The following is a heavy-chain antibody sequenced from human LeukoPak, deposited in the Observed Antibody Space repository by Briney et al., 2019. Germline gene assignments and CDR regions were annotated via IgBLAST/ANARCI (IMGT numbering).Heavy chain of an antibody. V-gene: IGHV4-34*01. J-gene: IGHJ4*02. CDR3: VENGYYSLDN. CDR2: INHSGST. CDR1: GGSFSGYY. Sequence: SETLSLTCAVYGGSFSGYYWSWIRQPPGKGLEWIGEINHSGSTNYNPSLKSRVTISVDKSKNQFSLKLNSVTAADTAVYYCVENGYYSLDNWGQGTLVTVSS. D-gene: IGHD3-10*01.